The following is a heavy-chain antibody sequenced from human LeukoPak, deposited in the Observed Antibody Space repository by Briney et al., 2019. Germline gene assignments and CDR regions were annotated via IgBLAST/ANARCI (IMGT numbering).Heavy chain of an antibody. J-gene: IGHJ4*02. CDR3: ARGSGTTDY. CDR2: IKQDGSEK. V-gene: IGHV3-7*04. Sequence: GGSLRLSCAASGFTFSNYWMSWVRQAPGKGLEWVANIKQDGSEKYYVDSVKGRFTISRDNSKNTLYLQMNSLRAEDTAVYYCARGSGTTDYWGQGTLVTVSS. CDR1: GFTFSNYW. D-gene: IGHD1-26*01.